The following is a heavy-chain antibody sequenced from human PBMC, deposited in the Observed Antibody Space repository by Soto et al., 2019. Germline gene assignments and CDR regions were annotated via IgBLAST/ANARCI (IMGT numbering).Heavy chain of an antibody. D-gene: IGHD3-10*01. CDR3: ARGGVAVRGVIRYYGMDV. V-gene: IGHV3-21*01. J-gene: IGHJ6*02. CDR2: ISSSSSYI. Sequence: GGSLRLSCAASGFTFSSYSMNWVRQAPGKGLEWVSSISSSSSYIYYADSVKGRFTISRDNAKNSLYLQMNSLRAEDTAVYYCARGGVAVRGVIRYYGMDVWGQGTTVTVPS. CDR1: GFTFSSYS.